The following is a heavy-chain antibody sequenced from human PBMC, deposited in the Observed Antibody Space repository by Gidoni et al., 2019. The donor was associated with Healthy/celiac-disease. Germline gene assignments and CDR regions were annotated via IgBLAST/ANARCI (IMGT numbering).Heavy chain of an antibody. CDR1: EFTFSDNY. D-gene: IGHD4-17*01. Sequence: EVQLVESGGGLVQPGGSLRLSCAASEFTFSDNYMDWVRQAPGKGLEWVGRTRNKANSYPTEYSACVKGRLTIAIDDSKNSLDLQVNSLKPEDTAVHYCASSHDYGDYWYFELLGRGTLVTVS. J-gene: IGHJ2*01. V-gene: IGHV3-72*01. CDR2: TRNKANSYPT. CDR3: ASSHDYGDYWYFEL.